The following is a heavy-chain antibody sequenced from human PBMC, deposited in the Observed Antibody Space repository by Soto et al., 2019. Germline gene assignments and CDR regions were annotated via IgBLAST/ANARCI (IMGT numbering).Heavy chain of an antibody. D-gene: IGHD2-2*01. CDR1: GGSVSSRDYY. V-gene: IGHV4-39*01. CDR2: IDYNGVT. J-gene: IGHJ4*02. Sequence: SETLSLTCTVSGGSVSSRDYYWGWIRQTPGKGLEWIGNIDYNGVTYYNPSLKSRVTVSKDTSKNQSSLKVASVTAADTAIYYCGRVMIGTSRHTDSDYWGQGTQVTVSS. CDR3: GRVMIGTSRHTDSDY.